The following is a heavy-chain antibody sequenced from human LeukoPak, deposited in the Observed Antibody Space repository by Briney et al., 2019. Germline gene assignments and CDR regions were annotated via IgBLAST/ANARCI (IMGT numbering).Heavy chain of an antibody. J-gene: IGHJ4*02. CDR1: GGSISSYY. D-gene: IGHD4-17*01. CDR3: ARDGGADYGDYALFDY. Sequence: SETLSLTCTVSGGSISSYYWSWIRQPPGKGLEWIGYIYYSGSTNYNPSLKSRVTISVDTSKNQFSLKLSSVTAADTAVYYCARDGGADYGDYALFDYWGQGTLVTVSS. V-gene: IGHV4-59*01. CDR2: IYYSGST.